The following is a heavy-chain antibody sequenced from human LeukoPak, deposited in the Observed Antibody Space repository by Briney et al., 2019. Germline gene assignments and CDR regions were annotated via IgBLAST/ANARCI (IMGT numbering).Heavy chain of an antibody. CDR3: ARKRYYYDSSGSRGAFDI. V-gene: IGHV4-34*11. Sequence: SETLSLPCAVYGWSFSGYYWSWIRQPPGKGLEWIGYIYYSGSTNYNPSLKSRVTISVDTSKSQFSLKLSSVTTADTAVYFCARKRYYYDSSGSRGAFDIWGQGTMVTVSS. J-gene: IGHJ3*02. D-gene: IGHD3-22*01. CDR1: GWSFSGYY. CDR2: IYYSGST.